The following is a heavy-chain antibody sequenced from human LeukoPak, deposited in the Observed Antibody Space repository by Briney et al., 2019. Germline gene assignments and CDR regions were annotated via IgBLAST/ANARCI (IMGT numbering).Heavy chain of an antibody. J-gene: IGHJ4*02. CDR1: GFTFSNYW. CDR2: IKQDGSER. CDR3: ARGITMAN. V-gene: IGHV3-7*04. D-gene: IGHD3-10*01. Sequence: PGGSLRLSCAASGFTFSNYWMTWVRQAPGKGLEWVANIKQDGSERDYVDSVKGRLTISRDDAKNSLYLQMNSLRAEDTAVYYCARGITMANWGQGTLVTVSS.